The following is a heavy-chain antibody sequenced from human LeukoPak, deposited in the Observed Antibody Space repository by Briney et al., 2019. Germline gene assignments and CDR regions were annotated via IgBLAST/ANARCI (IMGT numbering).Heavy chain of an antibody. CDR3: ASNSIYYYYYGMDV. Sequence: PGGSLRLSCAASGFTFSSYWMSWVRQAPGKGLEWVANIKQDGSEKYYVDSVKGRFTISRDNAKNSLYLQMNSLRAEDTAVYYCASNSIYYYYYGMDVWGQGTTVTVSS. CDR1: GFTFSSYW. CDR2: IKQDGSEK. V-gene: IGHV3-7*01. D-gene: IGHD1-1*01. J-gene: IGHJ6*02.